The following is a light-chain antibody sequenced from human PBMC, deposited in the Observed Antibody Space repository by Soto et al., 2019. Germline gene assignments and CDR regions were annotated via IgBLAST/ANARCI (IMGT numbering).Light chain of an antibody. Sequence: QSALTQSPSASGSPGQSVTISCTGTSSDVGNYKYVSWYQQHPGKAPKLMIYEVSKRPSGVPDRFSGSKSGNTASLTVSGLQFEDEADYYCSSYAGSNLWVFGGGTQLTVL. CDR2: EVS. J-gene: IGLJ3*02. CDR3: SSYAGSNLWV. V-gene: IGLV2-8*01. CDR1: SSDVGNYKY.